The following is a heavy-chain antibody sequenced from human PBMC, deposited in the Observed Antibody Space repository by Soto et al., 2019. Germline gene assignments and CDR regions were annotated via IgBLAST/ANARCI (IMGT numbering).Heavy chain of an antibody. CDR3: ARGGLRVATPGLDY. V-gene: IGHV4-31*03. Sequence: QVQLQESGPGLVKPSQTLSLTCTVSGGSISSGGYYWSWIRQHPGKGLEWIGYIYYSGSTYYNPSIKSRVTISVDTSKNQFSLKLSSVTAADTAVYYCARGGLRVATPGLDYWGQGTLVTVSS. CDR2: IYYSGST. CDR1: GGSISSGGYY. D-gene: IGHD5-12*01. J-gene: IGHJ4*02.